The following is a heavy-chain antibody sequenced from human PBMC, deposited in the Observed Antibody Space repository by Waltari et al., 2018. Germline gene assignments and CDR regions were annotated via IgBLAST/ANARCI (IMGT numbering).Heavy chain of an antibody. Sequence: QVQLQESGPGLVKPSETLSLTCTVSGGSISTNYWSWIRQSPGKGLEWSGYIHGSGITNYNPSRKSRVTMSLDTPKSQISLKLYSVTAADTAVYYCARDGGSSSAFDIWGPGTMVTVSS. V-gene: IGHV4-59*01. CDR1: GGSISTNY. J-gene: IGHJ3*02. CDR2: IHGSGIT. CDR3: ARDGGSSSAFDI. D-gene: IGHD6-6*01.